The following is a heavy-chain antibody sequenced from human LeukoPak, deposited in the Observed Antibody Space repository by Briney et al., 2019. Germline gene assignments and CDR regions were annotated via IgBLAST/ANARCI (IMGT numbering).Heavy chain of an antibody. D-gene: IGHD6-19*01. Sequence: ASVKVSCKASGYTFTSYGISWVRQAPGQGLEWMGRINPNSGGTNYAQKLQGRVTMTTDTSTSTAYMELRSLRSDDTAVYYCARGRASSGWYVGHYWGQGTLVTVSS. V-gene: IGHV1-18*01. CDR3: ARGRASSGWYVGHY. CDR2: INPNSGGT. CDR1: GYTFTSYG. J-gene: IGHJ4*02.